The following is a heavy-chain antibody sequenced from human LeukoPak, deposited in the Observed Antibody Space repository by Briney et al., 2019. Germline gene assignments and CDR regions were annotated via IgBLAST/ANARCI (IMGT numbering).Heavy chain of an antibody. CDR1: GFTFSSYW. Sequence: GGSLRPSCAASGFTFSSYWMSWVRQAPGKGLEWVANIKQDGSEKYYVDSVKGRFTISRDNAKNSLYLQMNSLRAEDTAVYYCARDRGSGSFDYWGQGTLVTVSS. CDR2: IKQDGSEK. J-gene: IGHJ4*02. CDR3: ARDRGSGSFDY. V-gene: IGHV3-7*01. D-gene: IGHD1-26*01.